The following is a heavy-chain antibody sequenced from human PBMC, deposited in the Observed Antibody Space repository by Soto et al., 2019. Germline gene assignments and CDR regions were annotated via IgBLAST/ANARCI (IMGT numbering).Heavy chain of an antibody. V-gene: IGHV4-4*07. D-gene: IGHD2-2*02. J-gene: IGHJ6*02. CDR3: ARDHGDIVVVPAAIYYYYGMDV. CDR1: GGSISSYY. Sequence: KTSETLSLTCTVSGGSISSYYWSWIRQPAGKGLERIGRIYTSGSTNYNPSLKSRVTMSVDTSKNQFSLKLSSVTAADTAVYYCARDHGDIVVVPAAIYYYYGMDVWGQGTTVTVSS. CDR2: IYTSGST.